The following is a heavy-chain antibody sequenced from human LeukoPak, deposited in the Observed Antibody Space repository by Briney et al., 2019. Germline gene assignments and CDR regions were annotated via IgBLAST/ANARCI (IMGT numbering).Heavy chain of an antibody. CDR3: ARGRWLQFPPDY. CDR2: INPKSGNT. J-gene: IGHJ4*02. CDR1: GYSFTGHY. V-gene: IGHV1-18*04. Sequence: ASVKVSCKASGYSFTGHYMHWVRQAPGQGLEWMGWINPKSGNTNYAQKLQGRVTMTTDTSTSTAYLELRSLRSDDTAVYYCARGRWLQFPPDYWGQGTLVTVSS. D-gene: IGHD5-24*01.